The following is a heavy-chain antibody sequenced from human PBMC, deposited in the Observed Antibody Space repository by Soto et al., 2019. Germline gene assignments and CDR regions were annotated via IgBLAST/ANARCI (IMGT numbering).Heavy chain of an antibody. CDR1: GDSVSSNSAA. J-gene: IGHJ3*02. V-gene: IGHV6-1*01. CDR2: TYYRSKWYN. CDR3: ARDRGSSGWYPSVDAFDI. Sequence: SQTLSLTCAISGDSVSSNSAAWNWIRQSPSRGLEWLGRTYYRSKWYNDYAVSVKSRITINPDTSKNQFSLQLNSVTPEDTAVYYCARDRGSSGWYPSVDAFDIWGQGTMVTVSS. D-gene: IGHD6-19*01.